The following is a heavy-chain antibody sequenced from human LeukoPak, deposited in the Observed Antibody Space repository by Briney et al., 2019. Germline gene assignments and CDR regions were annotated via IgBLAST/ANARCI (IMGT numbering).Heavy chain of an antibody. CDR3: ARAPTEAVYDYNGMDV. CDR1: GFTFSSYS. Sequence: GGSLRLSCAASGFTFSSYSMNWVRQAPGKGLEWVSYISSSSSTIYYADSVKGRFTISRDNAKNSLYLQMNSLRDEDTAVYYCARAPTEAVYDYNGMDVWGQGTTVTVSS. D-gene: IGHD2-8*01. J-gene: IGHJ6*02. V-gene: IGHV3-48*02. CDR2: ISSSSSTI.